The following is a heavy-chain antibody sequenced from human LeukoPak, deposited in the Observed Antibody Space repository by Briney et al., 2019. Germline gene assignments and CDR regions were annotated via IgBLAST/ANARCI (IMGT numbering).Heavy chain of an antibody. CDR3: ARDPGDQPTYYFDY. V-gene: IGHV4-61*02. Sequence: SETLSLTCTVSGYSISSGYYWSWIRQPAGKGLEWIGRIYTSGSTNYNPSLKSRVTISVDTSKNQFSLKLSSVTAADTAVYYCARDPGDQPTYYFDYWGQGTLVTVSS. CDR1: GYSISSGYY. J-gene: IGHJ4*02. D-gene: IGHD4-17*01. CDR2: IYTSGST.